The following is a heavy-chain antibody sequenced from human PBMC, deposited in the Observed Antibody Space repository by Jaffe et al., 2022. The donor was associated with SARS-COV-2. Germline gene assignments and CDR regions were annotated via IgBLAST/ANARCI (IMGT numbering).Heavy chain of an antibody. J-gene: IGHJ3*02. V-gene: IGHV1-2*02. Sequence: QVQLVQSGAEVKKPGASVKVSCKASGYTFTGYYMHWVRQAPGQGLEWMGWINPNSGGTNYAQKFQGRVTMTRDTSISTAYMELSRLRSDDTAVYYCARPVPTYYYDSSGPRDAFDIWGQGTMVTVSS. CDR2: INPNSGGT. CDR3: ARPVPTYYYDSSGPRDAFDI. D-gene: IGHD3-22*01. CDR1: GYTFTGYY.